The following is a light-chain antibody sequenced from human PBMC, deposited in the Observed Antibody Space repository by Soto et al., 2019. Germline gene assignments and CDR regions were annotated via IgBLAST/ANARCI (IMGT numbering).Light chain of an antibody. CDR3: QQYGRSRT. V-gene: IGKV3-20*01. CDR1: QSFGGSY. CDR2: GAS. Sequence: EIVLTQSPGTPSLSPGERASLSCRASQSFGGSYLAWYQQKPGQAPRLLIYGASTRATGIPDRFSGSGSGTNFTLTVSRLEPEDFAVYYCQQYGRSRTFGQGTKVDI. J-gene: IGKJ1*01.